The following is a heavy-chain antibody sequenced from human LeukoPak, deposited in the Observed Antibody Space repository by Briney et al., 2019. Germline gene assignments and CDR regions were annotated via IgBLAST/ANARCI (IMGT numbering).Heavy chain of an antibody. CDR3: ARGVEPLAANTLAY. Sequence: GGSLRLSCAPSGFTVITNDMTWVRPAPGKGLEWVSVLYSDGNTKYADSVQGRFTISRDNSKNTLYLEMNSLSPDDTAVYYCARGVEPLAANTLAYWGQGTLVTVSS. D-gene: IGHD1-14*01. CDR2: LYSDGNT. J-gene: IGHJ4*02. V-gene: IGHV3-53*01. CDR1: GFTVITND.